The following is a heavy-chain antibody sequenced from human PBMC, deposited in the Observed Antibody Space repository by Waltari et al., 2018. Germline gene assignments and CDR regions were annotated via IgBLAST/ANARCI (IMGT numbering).Heavy chain of an antibody. CDR3: VRQTRGYCTSAACRRLET. D-gene: IGHD2-2*03. V-gene: IGHV4-38-2*01. Sequence: QVQLQESGPGLVMPSETLSLTSDVSGYFINTGFFWGWIRQPPGKGLERIRNIYHDGTTYDNPSLKDRLMMSLDTSKSQVSLGLSFEDVADTAVYYCVRQTRGYCTSAACRRLETWGQGILVTVSS. CDR1: GYFINTGFF. CDR2: IYHDGTT. J-gene: IGHJ5*02.